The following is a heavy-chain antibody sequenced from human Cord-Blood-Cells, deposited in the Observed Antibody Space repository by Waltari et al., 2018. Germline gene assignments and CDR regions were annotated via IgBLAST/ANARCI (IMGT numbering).Heavy chain of an antibody. J-gene: IGHJ4*02. V-gene: IGHV4-34*01. CDR3: ARGLPGYYDFWSGYYFDY. D-gene: IGHD3-3*01. CDR1: GGSFSGYY. Sequence: QVQLQQWGAGLLKPSETLSLTCAVYGGSFSGYYWSWIRTPPGQGLEWIGEINHSGSTNYNPSLKSRVTISVDTSKNQFSLKLSSVTAADTAVYYCARGLPGYYDFWSGYYFDYWGQGTLVTVSS. CDR2: INHSGST.